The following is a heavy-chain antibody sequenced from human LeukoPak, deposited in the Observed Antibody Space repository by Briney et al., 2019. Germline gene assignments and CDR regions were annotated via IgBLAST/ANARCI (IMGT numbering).Heavy chain of an antibody. CDR1: GGSISSYY. V-gene: IGHV4-59*08. D-gene: IGHD6-19*01. Sequence: PSETLSLTCTVSGGSISSYYWSWIRQPPGKGLEWIGSIYYSGSTYYNPSLKSRVTISVDTSKNQFSLKLSSVTAADTAVYYCARHGDSGWYEVDYWGQGTLVTVSS. CDR3: ARHGDSGWYEVDY. CDR2: IYYSGST. J-gene: IGHJ4*02.